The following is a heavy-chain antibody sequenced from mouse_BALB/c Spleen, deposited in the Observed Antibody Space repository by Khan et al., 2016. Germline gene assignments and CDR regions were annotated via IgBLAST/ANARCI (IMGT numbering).Heavy chain of an antibody. CDR2: ISSGSSTM. D-gene: IGHD1-1*01. J-gene: IGHJ4*01. CDR3: ARDGSSYVFYAMDY. CDR1: GFTFSSFG. V-gene: IGHV5-17*02. Sequence: EVELVESGGGLVQPGGSRKLSCAASGFTFSSFGMHWVRQAPEKGLEWVAYISSGSSTMYYADTVKGRFTISRDNPKNTLFLQMTSVRYEDTAMYYCARDGSSYVFYAMDYWGQGTSVTVSS.